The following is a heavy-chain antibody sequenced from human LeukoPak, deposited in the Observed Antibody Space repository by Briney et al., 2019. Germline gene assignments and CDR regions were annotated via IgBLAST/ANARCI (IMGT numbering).Heavy chain of an antibody. CDR3: ARGLHTYYFDY. V-gene: IGHV4-30-2*06. Sequence: PSQTLSLTCAVSGGSISSGGYSWSWIRQSPGKGLEWIGYIYHSGSTYYNPSLKSRVTISVDRSKNQSSLKLSSVTAADTAVYYCARGLHTYYFDYWGQGTLVTVSS. D-gene: IGHD3-16*01. CDR1: GGSISSGGYS. J-gene: IGHJ4*02. CDR2: IYHSGST.